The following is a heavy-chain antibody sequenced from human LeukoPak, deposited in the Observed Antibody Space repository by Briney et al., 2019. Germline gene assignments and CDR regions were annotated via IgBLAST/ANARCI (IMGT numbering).Heavy chain of an antibody. CDR3: ARGPVGTGDAFDI. CDR1: GYTFTGYY. Sequence: ASVKVSCKASGYTFTGYYMHWVRQAPGQGLEWMGWINPNSGGTNFAQKFQGRVTMTRDTSISTAYMELSRLRSDDTAVYYCARGPVGTGDAFDIWGQGTMVTVSS. D-gene: IGHD6-13*01. J-gene: IGHJ3*02. V-gene: IGHV1-2*02. CDR2: INPNSGGT.